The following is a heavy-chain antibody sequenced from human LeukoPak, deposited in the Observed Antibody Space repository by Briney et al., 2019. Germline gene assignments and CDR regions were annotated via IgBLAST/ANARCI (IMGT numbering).Heavy chain of an antibody. Sequence: ASVKVSCKASGYTFTGYYMHWVRQAPGQGLEWMGWINPNSGGTNYAQKFQGRVAMTRDTSISTAYMELSRLRSDDTAVYYCARGVKQWLVRYGGWFDFDYWGQGTLVTVSS. J-gene: IGHJ4*02. D-gene: IGHD6-19*01. CDR3: ARGVKQWLVRYGGWFDFDY. CDR2: INPNSGGT. CDR1: GYTFTGYY. V-gene: IGHV1-2*02.